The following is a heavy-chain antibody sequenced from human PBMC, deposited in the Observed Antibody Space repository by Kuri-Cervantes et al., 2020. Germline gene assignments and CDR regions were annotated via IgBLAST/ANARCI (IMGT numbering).Heavy chain of an antibody. Sequence: GGSLRLSCAASGFTFSTYSMNWVRQAPGKGLEWVSSISSTSSYIYYADSVKGRFTISRDNAKSSLYLQMNSLRAEDTALYYCAKDRTSGSYYDVWGQGTTVTVSS. D-gene: IGHD1-26*01. CDR1: GFTFSTYS. V-gene: IGHV3-21*04. CDR2: ISSTSSYI. CDR3: AKDRTSGSYYDV. J-gene: IGHJ6*02.